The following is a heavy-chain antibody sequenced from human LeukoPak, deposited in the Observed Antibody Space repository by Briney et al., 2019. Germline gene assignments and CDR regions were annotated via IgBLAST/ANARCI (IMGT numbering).Heavy chain of an antibody. J-gene: IGHJ6*03. CDR2: IQQDGGEK. CDR1: VFTFSIYW. Sequence: GGSLRLSCAASVFTFSIYWMNWVRQAPGKGLEWVAHIQQDGGEKYYVDSVKGRFTISRDNAKNSLFLQMNSLRAEDTAVYYCARDANYGGCDPVIYYMYVWAKGTTVTVSS. CDR3: ARDANYGGCDPVIYYMYV. D-gene: IGHD4-23*01. V-gene: IGHV3-7*01.